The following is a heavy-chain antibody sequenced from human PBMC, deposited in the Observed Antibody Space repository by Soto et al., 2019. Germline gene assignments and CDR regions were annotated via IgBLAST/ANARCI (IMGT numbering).Heavy chain of an antibody. D-gene: IGHD3-22*01. CDR1: GFTVSSNY. CDR2: IYSGGST. Sequence: GSLRLSCAASGFTVSSNYMSWVRQAPGKGLEWVSLIYSGGSTDYADSVKGRFTISRHNSKNTLYLQMNSLRAEDTAVYYCATFYDSSGYAPSYAFDIWGQGTMVTVSS. CDR3: ATFYDSSGYAPSYAFDI. V-gene: IGHV3-53*04. J-gene: IGHJ3*02.